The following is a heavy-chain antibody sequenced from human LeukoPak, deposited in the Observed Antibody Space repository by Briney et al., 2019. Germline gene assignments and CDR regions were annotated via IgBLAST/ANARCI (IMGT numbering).Heavy chain of an antibody. CDR1: GFTFSAYA. Sequence: GGSLRLSCAASGFTFSAYAMSWVRQAPGKGLEWVSSISDSAGSTYYAASVTGRFTISRDSSRATLYLQVNSLRDEDTAVYYCAKQSAGVTTGYFDYWGQGTLVTVSS. CDR3: AKQSAGVTTGYFDY. D-gene: IGHD1-26*01. CDR2: ISDSAGST. J-gene: IGHJ4*02. V-gene: IGHV3-23*01.